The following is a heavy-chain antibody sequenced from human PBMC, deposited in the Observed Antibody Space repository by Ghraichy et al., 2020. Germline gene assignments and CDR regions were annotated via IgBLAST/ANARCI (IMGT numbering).Heavy chain of an antibody. Sequence: LSLTCAASGFTFSSYSMNWVRQAPGKGLEWVSSISSSSSYIYYADSVKGRFTISRDNAKNSLYLQMNSLRAEDTAVYYCARFTTVTTTGNYWGQGTLVTVSS. J-gene: IGHJ4*02. CDR1: GFTFSSYS. CDR2: ISSSSSYI. V-gene: IGHV3-21*01. CDR3: ARFTTVTTTGNY. D-gene: IGHD4-17*01.